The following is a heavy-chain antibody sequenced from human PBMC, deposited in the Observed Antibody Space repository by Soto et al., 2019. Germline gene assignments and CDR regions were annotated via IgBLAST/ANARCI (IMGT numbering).Heavy chain of an antibody. J-gene: IGHJ1*01. Sequence: ASVKVSCKASGYTFTSYGISWVRQAPGQGLEWMGWISAYNGNTNYAQKLQGRVTMTTDTSTSTAYMELRSLRSDDTAVYYWARVDRRGLVQSEYFGHWGPGTLVTVSS. V-gene: IGHV1-18*01. CDR2: ISAYNGNT. D-gene: IGHD6-19*01. CDR1: GYTFTSYG. CDR3: ARVDRRGLVQSEYFGH.